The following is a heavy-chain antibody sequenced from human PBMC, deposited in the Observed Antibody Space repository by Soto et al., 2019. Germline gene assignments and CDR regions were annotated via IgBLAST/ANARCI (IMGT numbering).Heavy chain of an antibody. Sequence: GGSLRLSCAASGFTFSSYWMSWVRQAPGKGLEWVANIKQDGSEKYYVDSVKGRFTISRDNAKNSLYLQMNSLRAEDTAVYYCAGCIAVAGQPNNDAFDIWGQGTMVTVSS. D-gene: IGHD6-19*01. CDR2: IKQDGSEK. CDR1: GFTFSSYW. J-gene: IGHJ3*02. V-gene: IGHV3-7*01. CDR3: AGCIAVAGQPNNDAFDI.